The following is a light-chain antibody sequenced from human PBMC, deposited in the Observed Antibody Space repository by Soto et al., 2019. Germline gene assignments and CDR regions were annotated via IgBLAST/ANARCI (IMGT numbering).Light chain of an antibody. Sequence: SVLPQPPSASGTPGQRVTISCSGSSSNIGSNYVYWYQQLPGTAPPLLIYRNNQRPSGVPDRFSGSKAGTSAALAISGRRSEEEADYYCAAWDDSRSAHVVFGGGTKLTVL. CDR3: AAWDDSRSAHVV. CDR1: SSNIGSNY. V-gene: IGLV1-47*01. CDR2: RNN. J-gene: IGLJ2*01.